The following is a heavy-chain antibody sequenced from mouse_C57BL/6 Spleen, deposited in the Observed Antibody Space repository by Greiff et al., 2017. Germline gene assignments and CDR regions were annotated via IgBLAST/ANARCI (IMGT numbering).Heavy chain of an antibody. CDR3: ARGSIDYGYDGAWFAY. Sequence: QVQLQQPGAELVKPGASVKLSCKASGYTFTSYWMHWVKQRPGRGLEWIGRIDPNSGGTKYTEEFKSKATLTVDKPSSTAYMQLSSLTSEDSAVYYCARGSIDYGYDGAWFAYWGQGTLVTVSA. CDR2: IDPNSGGT. J-gene: IGHJ3*01. CDR1: GYTFTSYW. D-gene: IGHD2-2*01. V-gene: IGHV1-72*01.